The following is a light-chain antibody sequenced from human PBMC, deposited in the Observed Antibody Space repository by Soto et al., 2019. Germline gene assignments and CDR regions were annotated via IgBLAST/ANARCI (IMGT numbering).Light chain of an antibody. CDR2: GNT. Sequence: QSVLTQPPSVSGAPGQRVTISCTGSSSNIGTGYDVHWYQHLPGTAPKLVLPGNTDRPSGVPERFSGSKSGTSASLAITGLQAEYEAYYYCQSFDSRLSGWVFGGGTKLTVL. J-gene: IGLJ3*02. CDR3: QSFDSRLSGWV. CDR1: SSNIGTGYD. V-gene: IGLV1-40*01.